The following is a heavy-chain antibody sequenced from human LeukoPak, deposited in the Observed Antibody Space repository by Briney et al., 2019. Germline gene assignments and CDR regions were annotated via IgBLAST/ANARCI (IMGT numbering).Heavy chain of an antibody. CDR1: GYTFTNYA. CDR2: INAGNGNT. V-gene: IGHV1-3*01. CDR3: ARDLGSGWYYFDY. Sequence: ASVKVSCKASGYTFTNYAMHWVRQAPGQRLEWMGWINAGNGNTKYSQKFQGRLTITWDTSASTAYMELSILRSEGTAVYYCARDLGSGWYYFDYWGQGALVTVSS. J-gene: IGHJ4*02. D-gene: IGHD6-19*01.